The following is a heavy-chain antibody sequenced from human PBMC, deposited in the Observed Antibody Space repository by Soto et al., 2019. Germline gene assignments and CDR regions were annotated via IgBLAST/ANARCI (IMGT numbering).Heavy chain of an antibody. CDR1: GFTFSTYW. V-gene: IGHV3-74*01. Sequence: EVQLVESGGGLVQPGGSLRLSCVGSGFTFSTYWMHWVRQAPGKGLVWVSRINSDGSTTNYADSVKGRVTISRDNAKNTQHLPMNRLRAEDTAVYYCARDAYYDTGVWGRGTTVTVSS. J-gene: IGHJ6*02. CDR3: ARDAYYDTGV. CDR2: INSDGSTT.